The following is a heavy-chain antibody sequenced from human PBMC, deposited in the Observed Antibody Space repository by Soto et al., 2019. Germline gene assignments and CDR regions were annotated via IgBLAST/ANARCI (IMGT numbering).Heavy chain of an antibody. D-gene: IGHD6-19*01. Sequence: GGSLRLSCAASGFTFSSYDMHWVRQATGKGLEWVSAIGTAGDTYYPGSVKGRFTISRENAKNSLYLQMSSLRSEDTAVYYCAAVAFTVVKDYYGMDVWGQGTTVTVS. J-gene: IGHJ6*02. CDR3: AAVAFTVVKDYYGMDV. CDR2: IGTAGDT. CDR1: GFTFSSYD. V-gene: IGHV3-13*01.